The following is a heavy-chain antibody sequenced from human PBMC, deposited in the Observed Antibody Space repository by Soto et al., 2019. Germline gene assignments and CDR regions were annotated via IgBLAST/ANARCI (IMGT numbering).Heavy chain of an antibody. J-gene: IGHJ4*02. CDR3: ARSPPYSGYDQTPLLFDY. CDR2: INPNSGGT. V-gene: IGHV1-2*04. D-gene: IGHD5-12*01. CDR1: GYTFTGYY. Sequence: ASVKVSCKASGYTFTGYYMHWVRQAPGQGLEWMGWINPNSGGTNYAQKFQGWVTMTRDTSISTAYMELSRLRSDDTAVYYCARSPPYSGYDQTPLLFDYWGQATLLTVSX.